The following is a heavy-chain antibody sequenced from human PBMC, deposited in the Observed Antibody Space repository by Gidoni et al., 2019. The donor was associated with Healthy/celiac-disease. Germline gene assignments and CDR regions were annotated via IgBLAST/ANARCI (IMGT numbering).Heavy chain of an antibody. Sequence: EVQLLESGGGLVQPGGSLRLSCAASGLTFSSYAMSWVRQAPGKGLEWVSAISGSGGSTYYADSVKGRFTISRGNSKNTLYLQMNSLRAEDTAVYYCATSIAGDRGFFDYWGQGTLVTVSS. J-gene: IGHJ4*02. V-gene: IGHV3-23*01. CDR1: GLTFSSYA. CDR3: ATSIAGDRGFFDY. D-gene: IGHD6-6*01. CDR2: ISGSGGST.